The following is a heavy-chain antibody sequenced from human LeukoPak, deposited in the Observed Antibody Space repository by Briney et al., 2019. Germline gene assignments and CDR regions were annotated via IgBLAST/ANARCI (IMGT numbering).Heavy chain of an antibody. CDR1: GGSISSGSYY. CDR3: ARHHPFLTGYPNDAFDV. V-gene: IGHV4-61*02. D-gene: IGHD3-9*01. J-gene: IGHJ3*01. CDR2: IYTSGST. Sequence: NPPQTLSLTCTVSGGSISSGSYYWGWIRQPAGKRLEWIGRIYTSGSTNYNPSLKSRVTISVDTSKNQFSLKLSSVTAADTAVYYCARHHPFLTGYPNDAFDVWGQGTMVTVSS.